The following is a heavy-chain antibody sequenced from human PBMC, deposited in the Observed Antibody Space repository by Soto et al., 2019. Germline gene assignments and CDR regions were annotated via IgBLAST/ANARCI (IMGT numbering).Heavy chain of an antibody. J-gene: IGHJ5*01. Sequence: QVQLRESGPGLVKPSATLSLTCTVSGDSMMNYYWNWIRQPPGKGLEWIGYVYSSGNINYTXXXKSRXTXXXXXXXXXXXXXXXXXXXAXTAXYXCARRTINSNFGESWFDSWGQG. CDR2: VYSSGNI. V-gene: IGHV4-4*08. CDR3: ARRTINSNFGESWFDS. D-gene: IGHD3-10*01. CDR1: GDSMMNYY.